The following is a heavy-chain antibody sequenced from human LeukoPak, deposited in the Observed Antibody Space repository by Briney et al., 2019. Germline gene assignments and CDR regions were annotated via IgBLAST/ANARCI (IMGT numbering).Heavy chain of an antibody. CDR2: ISSSSTI. Sequence: GGSLRLSCAASGFTFSSYSMNWVRQAPGKGLEWVSYISSSSTIYYADSVKGRFTISRDNAKNSLYLQMNSLRAEDTAVYYCARAHYYDSSGYSHWGQGTLVTVSS. D-gene: IGHD3-22*01. CDR1: GFTFSSYS. CDR3: ARAHYYDSSGYSH. J-gene: IGHJ4*02. V-gene: IGHV3-48*01.